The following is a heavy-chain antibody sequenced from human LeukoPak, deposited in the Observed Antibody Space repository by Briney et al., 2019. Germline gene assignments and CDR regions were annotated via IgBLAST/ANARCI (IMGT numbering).Heavy chain of an antibody. V-gene: IGHV1-69*01. CDR2: IIPIFGTA. Sequence: ASVKVSCKASGGTFSSYAISWVRQAPGQGLEWMGGIIPIFGTANYAQKFQGRVTITADESTSTAYMEQSSLRSEDTAVYYCAQGQYNWNDGRQEFDPWGRGTLVTVSS. CDR3: AQGQYNWNDGRQEFDP. CDR1: GGTFSSYA. D-gene: IGHD1-1*01. J-gene: IGHJ5*02.